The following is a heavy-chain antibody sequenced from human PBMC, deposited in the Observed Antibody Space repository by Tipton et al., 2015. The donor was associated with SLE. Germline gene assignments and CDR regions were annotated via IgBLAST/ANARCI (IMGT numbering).Heavy chain of an antibody. CDR1: GGSISSGVYY. D-gene: IGHD3-10*01. V-gene: IGHV4-39*07. Sequence: TLSLTCTVSGGSISSGVYYWSWIRQHPGKGLEWIGNIYYSGNTYYSLSLESRVTISVDTSKNQFSLKLSSVTAADTAVYYCARHRGYFTVSDYLDYWGQGPLVTVSS. J-gene: IGHJ4*02. CDR2: IYYSGNT. CDR3: ARHRGYFTVSDYLDY.